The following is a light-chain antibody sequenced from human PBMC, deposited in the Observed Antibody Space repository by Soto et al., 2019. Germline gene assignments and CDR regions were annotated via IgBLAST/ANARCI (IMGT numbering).Light chain of an antibody. V-gene: IGKV3-20*01. CDR2: GAS. J-gene: IGKJ4*01. Sequence: EIVLTQSPGTLSLSPGEIATLSCSASQSVSSSYLAWYQQKPGQAPRLLIYGASSRATGIPGRFSGSGSGTEFNLTISSLQSEDFAVYFCQQYDDWLRLTFGGGTKVDIK. CDR1: QSVSSSY. CDR3: QQYDDWLRLT.